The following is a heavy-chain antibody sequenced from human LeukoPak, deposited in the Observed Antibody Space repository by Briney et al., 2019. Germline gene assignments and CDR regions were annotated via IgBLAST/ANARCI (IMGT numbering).Heavy chain of an antibody. D-gene: IGHD3-10*01. J-gene: IGHJ3*01. V-gene: IGHV3-23*01. Sequence: PGGSLRLSCAASGFTFTTYAMNWVRQSPGKGLEWVSVIAASGDRTFYADSVKGRFTISRDNSKATLYLQMNSLRAEDTALYYCTKGLERHAVNILVPFDFWGQGTLVTVSS. CDR3: TKGLERHAVNILVPFDF. CDR1: GFTFTTYA. CDR2: IAASGDRT.